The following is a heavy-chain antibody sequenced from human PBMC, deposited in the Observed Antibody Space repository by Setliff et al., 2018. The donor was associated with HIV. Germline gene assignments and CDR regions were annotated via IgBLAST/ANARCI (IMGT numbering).Heavy chain of an antibody. V-gene: IGHV3-23*01. J-gene: IGHJ3*02. CDR3: AKLLFFAFHT. Sequence: GGSLRLSCAASGFTFSSYAMSWVRQAPGKGLEWVSAISGSGGSTYYADSVQGRFTISKDHSKNTLYLQMNSLRAEDTAMYYCAKLLFFAFHTWGQGTMVTVSS. CDR1: GFTFSSYA. D-gene: IGHD3-3*01. CDR2: ISGSGGST.